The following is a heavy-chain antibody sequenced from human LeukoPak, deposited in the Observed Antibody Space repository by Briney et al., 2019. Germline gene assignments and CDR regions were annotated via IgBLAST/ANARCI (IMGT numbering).Heavy chain of an antibody. V-gene: IGHV1-18*01. CDR3: ARALLWFGEPSHIDY. CDR2: ITAYNDNT. Sequence: ASVKVTCKASGYTFTNYGISWVRQTPGQGVEWMGWITAYNDNTNYAQKLQGRVTMTRDTSTSTAYMELRRLRSDDTAVYYCARALLWFGEPSHIDYWGQGTLVTASS. CDR1: GYTFTNYG. D-gene: IGHD3-10*01. J-gene: IGHJ4*02.